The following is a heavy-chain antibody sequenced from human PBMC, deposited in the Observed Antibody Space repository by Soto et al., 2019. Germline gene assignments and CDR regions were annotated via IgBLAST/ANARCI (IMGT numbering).Heavy chain of an antibody. J-gene: IGHJ4*02. CDR3: ARESWYSSRSFGY. Sequence: QVQLVESGGGVVQPGRSLRLSCAASGFTFSSYAMHWVRQAPGKGLEWVAVISYDGSNKYYADSVKGRFTISRDNSKNTLYLQMNSLRAEDTAVYYCARESWYSSRSFGYWGQGTLVTVSS. D-gene: IGHD6-13*01. CDR1: GFTFSSYA. V-gene: IGHV3-30-3*01. CDR2: ISYDGSNK.